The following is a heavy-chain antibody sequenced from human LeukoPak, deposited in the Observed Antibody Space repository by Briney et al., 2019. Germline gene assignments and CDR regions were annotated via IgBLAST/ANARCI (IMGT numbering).Heavy chain of an antibody. J-gene: IGHJ4*02. CDR3: LRGDSRDF. Sequence: GGSLRLSCAACGFAFSTYTMNWARQAPGKGLEWVVSINSGGTTTHYAFSVKGRFTISRDNAQNVLYLQMNGLRGDDAAVYYCLRGDSRDFWGQGTLVTVSS. CDR2: INSGGTTT. D-gene: IGHD3-22*01. V-gene: IGHV3-21*06. CDR1: GFAFSTYT.